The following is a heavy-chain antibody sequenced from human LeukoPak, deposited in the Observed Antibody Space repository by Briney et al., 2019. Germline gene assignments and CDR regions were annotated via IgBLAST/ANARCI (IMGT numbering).Heavy chain of an antibody. CDR2: IIPILGIA. J-gene: IGHJ5*02. V-gene: IGHV1-69*04. CDR1: GGTFSSYA. CDR3: ARDGWPIFTRNNWFDP. D-gene: IGHD3-3*02. Sequence: GASVKVSCKASGGTFSSYAISWVRQAPGQALEWMGRIIPILGIANYAQKLQGRVTMTTDTSTSTAYMELRSLRSDDTAVYYCARDGWPIFTRNNWFDPWGQGTLVTVSS.